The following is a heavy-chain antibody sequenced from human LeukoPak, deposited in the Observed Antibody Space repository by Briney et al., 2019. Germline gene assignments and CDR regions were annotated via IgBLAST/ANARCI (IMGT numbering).Heavy chain of an antibody. J-gene: IGHJ4*02. V-gene: IGHV3-48*02. CDR3: ARDLDS. CDR1: EFAFSTYN. Sequence: GGSLRLSCAASEFAFSTYNMNWVRQAPGKGLEWVSYISTGSSTTYYADSVKGRFTISRDNVENSLYLQMNSLRDEDTAVYYCARDLDSWGQGTLVTVSS. CDR2: ISTGSSTT.